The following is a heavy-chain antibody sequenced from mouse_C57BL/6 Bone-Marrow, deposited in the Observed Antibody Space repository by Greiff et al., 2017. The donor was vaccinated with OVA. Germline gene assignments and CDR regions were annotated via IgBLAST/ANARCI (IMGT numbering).Heavy chain of an antibody. CDR1: GFTFSSYG. Sequence: EVKLVESGGDLVKPGGSLKLSCAASGFTFSSYGMSWVRQTPDKRLEWVATISSGGSYTYYPASVKGRFTISRDNDKNTLYLQMSSLTSEDTAMYYCARHWDYGSFVDYWGQGTTLTVSS. CDR2: ISSGGSYT. D-gene: IGHD2-1*01. CDR3: ARHWDYGSFVDY. J-gene: IGHJ2*01. V-gene: IGHV5-6*01.